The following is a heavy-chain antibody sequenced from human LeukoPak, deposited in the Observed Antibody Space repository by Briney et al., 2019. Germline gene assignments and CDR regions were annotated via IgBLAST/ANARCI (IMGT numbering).Heavy chain of an antibody. CDR2: IYTSGST. CDR1: GGSISSYY. D-gene: IGHD5-18*01. V-gene: IGHV4-4*07. J-gene: IGHJ6*03. CDR3: ARTTEGGYSYGYFYYYYMDV. Sequence: SETLSLTCTVSGGSISSYYWSWIRQPAGKGLEWIGRIYTSGSTNYNPSLKSRITMSVDTSKSQFSLKLSSVTAADTAVYYCARTTEGGYSYGYFYYYYMDVWGKGTTVTISS.